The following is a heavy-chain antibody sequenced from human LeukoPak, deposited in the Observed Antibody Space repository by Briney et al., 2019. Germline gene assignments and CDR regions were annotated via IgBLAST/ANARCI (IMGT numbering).Heavy chain of an antibody. CDR2: IWYDGSNK. D-gene: IGHD3-22*01. CDR3: ARDRGRYYDSRGFYWGYYFDS. J-gene: IGHJ4*02. V-gene: IGHV3-33*01. CDR1: GFTFSSYG. Sequence: GGSLRLSCAASGFTFSSYGMHWVRQAPGKGLEWVAVIWYDGSNKYYADSVKGRFTISRDNSKNTLYLQMNSLRVDDTAVYYCARDRGRYYDSRGFYWGYYFDSWGQGILVTVST.